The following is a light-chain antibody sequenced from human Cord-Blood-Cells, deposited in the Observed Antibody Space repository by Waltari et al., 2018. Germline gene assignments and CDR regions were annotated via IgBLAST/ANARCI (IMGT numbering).Light chain of an antibody. V-gene: IGKV3-11*01. J-gene: IGKJ1*01. CDR1: QSVSIY. CDR3: QQRSNWPGT. CDR2: DAS. Sequence: EIVLTQSPATLSLSPAARATLSCRASQSVSIYFAWYQQQPGQAPSLLIYDASNRATGVPARFSGSGSGTDFTLTISSREPGDFAGYYWQQRSNWPGTFGQGTKVEIK.